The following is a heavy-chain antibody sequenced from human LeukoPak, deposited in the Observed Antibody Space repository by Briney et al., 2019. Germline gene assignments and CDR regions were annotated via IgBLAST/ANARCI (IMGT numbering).Heavy chain of an antibody. CDR1: GFAFSDYW. CDR3: ARGSYGD. CDR2: INQGESEK. Sequence: GGSLRLSCAASGFAFSDYWMGWVRQAPGKGLEGVANINQGESEKYYVDSVKGRFTISRDNAKNSLYLQMNSLRAEDTAVYYCARGSYGDWGQGTLVTVSS. J-gene: IGHJ4*02. D-gene: IGHD3-10*01. V-gene: IGHV3-7*05.